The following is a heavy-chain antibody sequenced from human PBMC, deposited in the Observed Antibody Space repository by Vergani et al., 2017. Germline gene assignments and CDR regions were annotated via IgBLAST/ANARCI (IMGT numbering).Heavy chain of an antibody. V-gene: IGHV4-61*02. Sequence: QVQLQESGPGLVKPSETLSLTCTVSGGSISSGSYYWSWIRQPAGKGLEWIGRIYTSGSTNYNPSLKSRVTISVDTSKNQFSLKLSSVTAADTAVYYCAMLRNGSYYIAYWGQGTLVTVSS. J-gene: IGHJ4*02. CDR2: IYTSGST. D-gene: IGHD1-26*01. CDR3: AMLRNGSYYIAY. CDR1: GGSISSGSYY.